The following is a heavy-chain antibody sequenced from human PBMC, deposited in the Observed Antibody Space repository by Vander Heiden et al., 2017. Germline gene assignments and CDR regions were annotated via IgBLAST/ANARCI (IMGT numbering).Heavy chain of an antibody. CDR1: GFTFSSYW. J-gene: IGHJ4*02. V-gene: IGHV3-74*01. D-gene: IGHD3-16*01. CDR3: ARDSNWAGVAGD. Sequence: EVQLVESGGGLVQPGGSLRLSCAASGFTFSSYWMHWVRQAPGKGLVWDSRINSDESSTNYADSVKGRFTISRDNAKNTLYLQMNSLRAEDTAVYYCARDSNWAGVAGDWGQGTLVTVSS. CDR2: INSDESST.